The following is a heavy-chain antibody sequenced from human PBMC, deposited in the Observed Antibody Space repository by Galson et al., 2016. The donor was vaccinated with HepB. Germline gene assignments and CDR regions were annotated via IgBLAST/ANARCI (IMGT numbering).Heavy chain of an antibody. D-gene: IGHD4-11*01. Sequence: HWVRQAPDKGLEWVAVISYDGTDKYYADSVKGRFTISRDNSRDTLYLQMNSLRAEDTAVYYCARDHSNYRIFLHYYYGMDVWGQGTMVTVSS. J-gene: IGHJ6*02. CDR3: ARDHSNYRIFLHYYYGMDV. CDR2: ISYDGTDK. V-gene: IGHV3-30-3*01.